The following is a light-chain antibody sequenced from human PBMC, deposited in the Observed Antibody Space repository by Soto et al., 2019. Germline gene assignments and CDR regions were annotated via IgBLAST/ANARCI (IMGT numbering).Light chain of an antibody. V-gene: IGKV1-39*01. CDR1: QTISGY. Sequence: DIQMTQSPSSLYVSVGDRVTITCRASQTISGYLNWYQQKPGKAPKLLIYAASTLQSGVPSRFSGSGSGTDFTLTISSLQPEDFATYYCQQSYKTWTFGQGTKVEIK. CDR3: QQSYKTWT. J-gene: IGKJ1*01. CDR2: AAS.